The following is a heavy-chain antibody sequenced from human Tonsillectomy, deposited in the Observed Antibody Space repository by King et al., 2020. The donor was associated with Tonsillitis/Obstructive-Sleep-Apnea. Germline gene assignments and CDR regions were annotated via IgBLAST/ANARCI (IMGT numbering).Heavy chain of an antibody. Sequence: VQLVESGGGLLQPGGSLTLSCAVSGLTSTNFAMSWVRQAPGKGLEWVSTISGRADNTYIADSVKGRITVARDNSKNAMDLQRNGLGPEDTTIYYCAKATRGIYDYWGQGTLVTVSS. J-gene: IGHJ4*02. CDR3: AKATRGIYDY. CDR2: ISGRADNT. D-gene: IGHD1-26*01. V-gene: IGHV3-23*04. CDR1: GLTSTNFA.